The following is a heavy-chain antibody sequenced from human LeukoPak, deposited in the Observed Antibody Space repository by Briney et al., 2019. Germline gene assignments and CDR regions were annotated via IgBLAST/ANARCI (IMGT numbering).Heavy chain of an antibody. CDR2: IWYDGINK. D-gene: IGHD6-13*01. CDR3: AREQYTNSWSLGY. CDR1: GFTFSSYA. J-gene: IGHJ4*02. Sequence: GGSLRLSCAASGFTFSSYAMSWVRQAPGKGLEWVAVIWYDGINKYYSDSVKGRFTISRDNSKHTLYLQMNSLRAEDTAVYYCAREQYTNSWSLGYWGQGNMVTVSS. V-gene: IGHV3-33*08.